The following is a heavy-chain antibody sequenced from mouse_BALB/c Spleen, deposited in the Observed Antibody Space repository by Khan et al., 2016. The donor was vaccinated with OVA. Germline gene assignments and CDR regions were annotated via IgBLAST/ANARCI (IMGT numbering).Heavy chain of an antibody. Sequence: QVRLQQSGAELARPGASVKMSYKASGYIFTNYMMHWVKQRPGQGLEWIGDINPSSGYNNYNQKFKDKATLTADKSSSTAYMQLSSLTSEDSAVYYCARGGYGSFGYWGQGTLVTVSA. J-gene: IGHJ3*01. CDR1: GYIFTNYM. CDR2: INPSSGYN. V-gene: IGHV1-4*01. CDR3: ARGGYGSFGY. D-gene: IGHD1-1*01.